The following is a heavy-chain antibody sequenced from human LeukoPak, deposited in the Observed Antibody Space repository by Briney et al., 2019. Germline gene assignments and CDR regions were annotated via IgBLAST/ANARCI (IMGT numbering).Heavy chain of an antibody. D-gene: IGHD3-16*01. CDR2: IYYSGST. Sequence: SETLSLTCTVSGGSISSYYWSWIRQPPGKGLEWIGYIYYSGSTNYNPSLKSRVTISVDTSKNQFSLKLSSVTAADTAVYYCARDSYGYFYFGYWGQGTLVTVSS. V-gene: IGHV4-59*01. J-gene: IGHJ4*02. CDR3: ARDSYGYFYFGY. CDR1: GGSISSYY.